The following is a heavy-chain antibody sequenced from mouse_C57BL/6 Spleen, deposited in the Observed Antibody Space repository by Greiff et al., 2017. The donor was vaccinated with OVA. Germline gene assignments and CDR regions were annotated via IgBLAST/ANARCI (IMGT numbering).Heavy chain of an antibody. CDR2: IDPSDSYT. Sequence: VQLQQPGAELVMPGASVKLSCKASGYTFTSYWMHWVKQRPGQGLEWIGEIDPSDSYTNYNQKFKGKSTLTVDKSSSTAYMQLSSLTSEDSAVYYCARVGVYGSSHGGYFDVWGTGTTVTVSS. V-gene: IGHV1-69*01. CDR3: ARVGVYGSSHGGYFDV. J-gene: IGHJ1*03. D-gene: IGHD1-1*01. CDR1: GYTFTSYW.